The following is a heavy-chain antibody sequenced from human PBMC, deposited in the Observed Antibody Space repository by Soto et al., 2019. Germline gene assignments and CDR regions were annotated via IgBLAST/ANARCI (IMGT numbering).Heavy chain of an antibody. CDR2: IYWDDDK. CDR3: AHIPNYYQYDWFDP. Sequence: QITWKESGHTLVKPTQTLTLTCSFSGFSLTSRGVGVGWIRHPPGKALECLALIYWDDDKRYSPSLQSRLSITKDTSKNQVVLTMTNVDPVDTATYYCAHIPNYYQYDWFDPWGQGTLVSVSS. CDR1: GFSLTSRGVG. J-gene: IGHJ5*02. D-gene: IGHD3-16*01. V-gene: IGHV2-5*02.